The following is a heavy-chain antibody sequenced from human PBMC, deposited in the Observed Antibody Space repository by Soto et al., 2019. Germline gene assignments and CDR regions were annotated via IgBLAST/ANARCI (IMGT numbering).Heavy chain of an antibody. D-gene: IGHD1-1*01. J-gene: IGHJ4*02. CDR1: GYTFTSYG. CDR2: IGADNGNT. V-gene: IGHV1-18*01. CDR3: ATPGNNWDDIYDFDY. Sequence: GASVKVSCKASGYTFTSYGISWVRQAPGQGLEWMGWIGADNGNTNYAQKLQGRVTMTADTSTDTAYMELSSLRSEDTAVYYCATPGNNWDDIYDFDYWGQGTLLTAS.